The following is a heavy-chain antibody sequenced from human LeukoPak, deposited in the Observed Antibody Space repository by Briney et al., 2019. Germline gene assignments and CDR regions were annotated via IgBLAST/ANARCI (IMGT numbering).Heavy chain of an antibody. J-gene: IGHJ4*02. D-gene: IGHD2-8*01. CDR1: GFTFTDYY. CDR3: VREGNGLLSKDFDF. CDR2: IGPHNRFT. V-gene: IGHV1-2*02. Sequence: ASVKVSCKSSGFTFTDYYIHWVRQAPGQGLEWMGYIGPHNRFTSSPQEFLGRVTMTRDAYMTTASLELTRLTPDDTAVYYCVREGNGLLSKDFDFWGQGTLATVSS.